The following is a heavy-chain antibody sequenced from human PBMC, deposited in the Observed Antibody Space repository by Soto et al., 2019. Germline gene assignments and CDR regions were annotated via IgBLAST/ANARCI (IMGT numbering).Heavy chain of an antibody. J-gene: IGHJ5*02. CDR2: IYATGTT. D-gene: IGHD1-1*01. V-gene: IGHV4-4*07. Sequence: SETLSLTCTVSGAAISGFYCSWIGNFPVKGREWIGRIYATGTTDYNPSLKSRVMMSVDTSKKQFPLKLRSVTAADTAVYYCVRDGTKTLRDWFDPWGQGISVTVSS. CDR1: GAAISGFY. CDR3: VRDGTKTLRDWFDP.